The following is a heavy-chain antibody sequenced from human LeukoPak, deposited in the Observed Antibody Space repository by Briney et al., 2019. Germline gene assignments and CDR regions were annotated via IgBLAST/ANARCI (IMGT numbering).Heavy chain of an antibody. V-gene: IGHV3-23*01. Sequence: GGSLRLSCAASGFTFSSYSMNWVRQAPGKGLEWVSAISGSGGSTYYADSVKGRFTISRDDSKNTLYLQMNSLRAEDTAVYYCAKGIVGITAPFDDWGQGTMVTVSS. CDR1: GFTFSSYS. CDR3: AKGIVGITAPFDD. D-gene: IGHD1-26*01. CDR2: ISGSGGST. J-gene: IGHJ4*03.